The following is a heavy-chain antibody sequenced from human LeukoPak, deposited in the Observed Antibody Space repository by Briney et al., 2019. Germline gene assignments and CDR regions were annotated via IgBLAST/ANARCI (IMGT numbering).Heavy chain of an antibody. J-gene: IGHJ4*02. CDR1: GGSISSYY. CDR3: ARGGYFDFWSGHDY. V-gene: IGHV4-59*01. CDR2: IYYSGTT. Sequence: SETLSLTCTVSGGSISSYYWSWIRQPPGKGLEWNGYIYYSGTTNYNPSLKSRVTISVDTSKNQFSLKLSSVTAADTAVYYCARGGYFDFWSGHDYWGPGTLVTVSS. D-gene: IGHD3-3*01.